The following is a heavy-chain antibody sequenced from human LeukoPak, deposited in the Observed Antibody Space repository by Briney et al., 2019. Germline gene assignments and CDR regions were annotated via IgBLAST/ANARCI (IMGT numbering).Heavy chain of an antibody. CDR3: ASEGSGNFDY. D-gene: IGHD3-10*01. J-gene: IGHJ4*02. Sequence: PGGSLRLSCAASGFTFSSYAMHWVRQAPGKGLEWVAVISYDGSNEYYADSVKGRFTISRDNSKNTLYLQMNSLRAEDTAVYYCASEGSGNFDYWGQGTLVTVSS. CDR2: ISYDGSNE. CDR1: GFTFSSYA. V-gene: IGHV3-30*04.